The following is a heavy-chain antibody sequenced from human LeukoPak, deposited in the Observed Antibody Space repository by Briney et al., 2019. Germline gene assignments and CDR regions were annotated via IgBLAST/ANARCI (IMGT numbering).Heavy chain of an antibody. Sequence: AGGSLRLSCAASGFTFSSYGMHWVRPAPGKGLEWVAFIRYDGSNKYYADSVKGRFTISRDNSKNTLYLQMNSLRAEDTAVYYCAKDRSGYDSGTFDYWGQGTLVTVSS. V-gene: IGHV3-30*02. CDR3: AKDRSGYDSGTFDY. J-gene: IGHJ4*02. CDR1: GFTFSSYG. D-gene: IGHD5-12*01. CDR2: IRYDGSNK.